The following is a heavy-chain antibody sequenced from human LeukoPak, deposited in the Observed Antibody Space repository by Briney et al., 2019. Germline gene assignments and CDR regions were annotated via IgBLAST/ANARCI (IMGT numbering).Heavy chain of an antibody. J-gene: IGHJ3*02. Sequence: GGSLRLSCAASGFTFSSYAMHWVRQAPGKGLEWVAVISYDGSNKYYADSVKGRFTISRDNSKNTLYLQMNSLRAEDTAVYYCARDHDVIVVVRYAFDIWGQGTMVTVSS. V-gene: IGHV3-30*04. D-gene: IGHD3-22*01. CDR3: ARDHDVIVVVRYAFDI. CDR2: ISYDGSNK. CDR1: GFTFSSYA.